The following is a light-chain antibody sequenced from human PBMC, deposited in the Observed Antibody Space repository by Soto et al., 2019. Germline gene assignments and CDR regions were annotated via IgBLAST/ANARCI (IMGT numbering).Light chain of an antibody. V-gene: IGKV3-11*01. Sequence: EIVLTQSPATLSLSPGERATLSCRASQRVSSYLAWYQQKPGQAPRLLIYDASNRATGIPARFSGRGSETDFTLTISSLDPEDFAVYSCQQRSNWPPLTFGGGTKVEIK. CDR2: DAS. CDR1: QRVSSY. J-gene: IGKJ4*01. CDR3: QQRSNWPPLT.